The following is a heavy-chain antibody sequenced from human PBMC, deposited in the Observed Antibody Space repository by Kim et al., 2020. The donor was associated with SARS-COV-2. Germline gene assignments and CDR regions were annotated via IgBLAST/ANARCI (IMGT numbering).Heavy chain of an antibody. CDR2: IGGSGTYK. V-gene: IGHV3-21*01. J-gene: IGHJ3*01. CDR1: GFIFSSYG. D-gene: IGHD3-9*01. CDR3: ARIVLTSHAFDV. Sequence: GGSLRLSCAASGFIFSSYGMVWVRQAPGKGLEWVSSIGGSGTYKYYADSLRGRFTISRDNAKNSLYLQMNSLRAEDTAVFYCARIVLTSHAFDVWGQGTMVTVPS.